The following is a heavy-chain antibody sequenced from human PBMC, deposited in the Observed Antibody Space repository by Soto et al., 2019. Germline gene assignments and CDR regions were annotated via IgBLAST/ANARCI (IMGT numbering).Heavy chain of an antibody. D-gene: IGHD5-12*01. Sequence: PGGSLTLSCAAYGFTFSGYALTWVRQAPGKGLEWVSAISYSGVSTYYADSVKGRFTISRDSSENTLSLQMNSLRVDDTAVYYCARTRGYSDYDLGYWGQGTLVTVPS. CDR2: ISYSGVST. J-gene: IGHJ4*02. V-gene: IGHV3-23*01. CDR3: ARTRGYSDYDLGY. CDR1: GFTFSGYA.